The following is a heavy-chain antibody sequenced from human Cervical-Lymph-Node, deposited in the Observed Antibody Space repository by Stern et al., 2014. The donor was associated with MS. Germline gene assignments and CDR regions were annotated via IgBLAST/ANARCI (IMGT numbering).Heavy chain of an antibody. CDR3: TRVREPTVTASWFGP. D-gene: IGHD4-11*01. CDR1: GFIFSHYD. J-gene: IGHJ5*02. Sequence: EDQLVESGGDFVQPGGSLRLSCTASGFIFSHYDMNWVRQAPGKGLEWLSYIRRSSSAIYYADSVKGRFTISRDDAKNSLYLQMNSLRAEDTAVYYCTRVREPTVTASWFGPWGQGTLVTVSS. V-gene: IGHV3-48*01. CDR2: IRRSSSAI.